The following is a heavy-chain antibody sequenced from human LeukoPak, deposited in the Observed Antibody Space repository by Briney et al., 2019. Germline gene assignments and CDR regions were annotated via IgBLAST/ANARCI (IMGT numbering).Heavy chain of an antibody. CDR3: TRDQTPYY. Sequence: GGSLRLSCAASGFTVTSNYMTWVRQAPGKGLEWVGFIASETYGGTAEYAASVKGRFTISRDDSKSIAYLQMNSLKTEDTAVYYCTRDQTPYYWGQGTLVTVSS. J-gene: IGHJ4*02. V-gene: IGHV3-49*04. CDR1: GFTVTSNY. CDR2: IASETYGGTA.